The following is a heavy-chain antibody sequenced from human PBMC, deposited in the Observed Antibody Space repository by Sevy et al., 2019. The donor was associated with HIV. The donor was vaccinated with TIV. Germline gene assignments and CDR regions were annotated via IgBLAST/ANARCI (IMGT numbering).Heavy chain of an antibody. CDR3: AKVQYSSSWYPNYYYGMDV. CDR1: GFTFSSYA. J-gene: IGHJ6*02. CDR2: ISGSGGST. Sequence: GGSLRLSCAASGFTFSSYAMSWVRQALGKGLEWVSAISGSGGSTYYADSVKGRFTISSDNSKNTLYLQMNSLRAEDTAVYYCAKVQYSSSWYPNYYYGMDVWGQGTTVTVSS. V-gene: IGHV3-23*01. D-gene: IGHD6-13*01.